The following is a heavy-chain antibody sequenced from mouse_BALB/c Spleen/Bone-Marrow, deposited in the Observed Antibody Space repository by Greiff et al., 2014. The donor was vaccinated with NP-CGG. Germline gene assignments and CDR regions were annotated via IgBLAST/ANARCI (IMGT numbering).Heavy chain of an antibody. V-gene: IGHV5-6*01. CDR1: GFTFSSYG. Sequence: EVQLVESGGDLVKPGGSLKLSCAASGFTFSSYGMSWGRQTPDKRLEWVATISSGGSNTYYPDSVKGRFTISRDNAKNTLYLQMSSLKSEDTAMYYRARPQRYYAMDYWGQGTSVTVSS. J-gene: IGHJ4*01. CDR3: ARPQRYYAMDY. CDR2: ISSGGSNT.